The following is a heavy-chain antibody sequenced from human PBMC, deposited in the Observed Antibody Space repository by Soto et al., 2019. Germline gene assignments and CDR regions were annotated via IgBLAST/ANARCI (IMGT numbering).Heavy chain of an antibody. V-gene: IGHV4-31*03. J-gene: IGHJ4*02. CDR3: ASGAYGDISNFNY. CDR1: GGSINSGNYY. Sequence: QVQLQESGPGLVKPSQTLSLTCTVSGGSINSGNYYWNWIRQHPGKGLEWFGYIYYSGSTYYNPYLKSRVIMSVDTSKNQFSLKLSSVTAADTAVYYCASGAYGDISNFNYWGQGTLVTVSS. CDR2: IYYSGST. D-gene: IGHD4-17*01.